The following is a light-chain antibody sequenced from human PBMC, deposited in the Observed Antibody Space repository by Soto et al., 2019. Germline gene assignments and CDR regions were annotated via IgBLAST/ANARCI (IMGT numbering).Light chain of an antibody. CDR3: MQVLQTPPT. CDR1: QSLLQSNGNNQ. V-gene: IGKV2-28*01. CDR2: LGS. J-gene: IGKJ4*01. Sequence: IGMTQSPLSLPVTPGAPASISCRSSQSLLQSNGNNQLGWVLQKPGQSPQLLMYLGSSRAYGVPDRFSGSGSGTDFTLKISRVEPEDVGVYYCMQVLQTPPTFGGGTKVEIK.